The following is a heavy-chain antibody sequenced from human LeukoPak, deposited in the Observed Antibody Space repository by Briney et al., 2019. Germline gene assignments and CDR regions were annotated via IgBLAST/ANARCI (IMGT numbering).Heavy chain of an antibody. J-gene: IGHJ3*01. D-gene: IGHD6-6*01. V-gene: IGHV4-4*07. CDR3: ARRTDSGYSSSSSAFDV. CDR1: GGSISGYY. Sequence: SETLSLTCNVSGGSISGYYWSWIRQPAGKGLEWIGRIYTSGSTKYNPSLKSRVTMYVDTPKSQFSLKLTSVTAADTAVYYCARRTDSGYSSSSSAFDVWGQGTMVTVSS. CDR2: IYTSGST.